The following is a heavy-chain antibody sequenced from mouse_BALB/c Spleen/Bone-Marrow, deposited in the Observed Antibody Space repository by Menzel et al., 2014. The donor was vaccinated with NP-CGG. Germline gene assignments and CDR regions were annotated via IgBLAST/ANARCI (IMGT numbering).Heavy chain of an antibody. CDR2: IDPANGNT. CDR1: GFNIKDAY. Sequence: VQLQQPGAELVKPGASVKLSCTASGFNIKDAYMHWVKQRPEQGLEWIGRIDPANGNTKYDPKFQGKATITADTSSNTAYLQLSSLTSEDTAVYYCARNTQFAYWGQGTLVTDSA. J-gene: IGHJ3*01. D-gene: IGHD5-1-1*01. V-gene: IGHV14-3*02. CDR3: ARNTQFAY.